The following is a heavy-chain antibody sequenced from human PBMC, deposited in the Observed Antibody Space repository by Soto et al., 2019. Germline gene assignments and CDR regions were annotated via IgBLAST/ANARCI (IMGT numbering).Heavy chain of an antibody. CDR2: ILAGGST. J-gene: IGHJ3*01. V-gene: IGHV3-23*01. CDR1: GFICSSYD. D-gene: IGHD2-8*02. Sequence: GGSLRLSCAASGFICSSYDMSWVRQAPGKGLDWVSTILAGGSTYYADSVKGRFTISRDRSTNTVFLQMNSLTAGDTAVYYCAKATATGGGAFDFCGQGTMVTVSS. CDR3: AKATATGGGAFDF.